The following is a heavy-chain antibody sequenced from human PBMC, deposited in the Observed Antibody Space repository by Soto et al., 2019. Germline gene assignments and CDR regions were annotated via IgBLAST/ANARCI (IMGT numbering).Heavy chain of an antibody. Sequence: EVQLVESGGGLVQPGGSLTLSCAASGFTVSSNYMTWVRQAPGKGLEWVSLIYSGGSTYYADSVKGRFTISRDNSKNTLYLPMNRPGAEATAVYYCAGTSSLDYWGQGTLVTVSS. V-gene: IGHV3-66*01. J-gene: IGHJ4*02. CDR3: AGTSSLDY. D-gene: IGHD3-10*01. CDR2: IYSGGST. CDR1: GFTVSSNY.